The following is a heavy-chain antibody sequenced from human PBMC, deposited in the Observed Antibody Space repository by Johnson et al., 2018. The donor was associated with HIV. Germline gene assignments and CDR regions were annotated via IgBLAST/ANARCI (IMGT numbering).Heavy chain of an antibody. CDR3: AKAVTGEGAFDI. Sequence: VRLVESGGGVVQPGRSLRLSCAASGFTFSSYAMSWVRQAPGKGLEWVSAISGSGGSTYYADSVKGRFTISRDNSKNTLYLQMNSLRAEDTAVYYCAKAVTGEGAFDIWGQGTMVTVSS. J-gene: IGHJ3*02. CDR2: ISGSGGST. CDR1: GFTFSSYA. D-gene: IGHD7-27*01. V-gene: IGHV3-23*04.